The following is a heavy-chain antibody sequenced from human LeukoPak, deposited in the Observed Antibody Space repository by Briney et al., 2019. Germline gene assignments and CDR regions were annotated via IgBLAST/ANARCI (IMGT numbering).Heavy chain of an antibody. CDR3: ASRTGSYYPFDS. CDR1: GYSFSNYY. D-gene: IGHD1-26*01. V-gene: IGHV5-51*01. J-gene: IGHJ4*02. CDR2: MYPGGSDI. Sequence: GESLKISCKGSGYSFSNYYIDWVRQMPGKGLEWMGVMYPGGSDIRYSPSFQGQVTISADKSIDTAYLQWCSLKASDSAMYYCASRTGSYYPFDSWGQGTLVTVSS.